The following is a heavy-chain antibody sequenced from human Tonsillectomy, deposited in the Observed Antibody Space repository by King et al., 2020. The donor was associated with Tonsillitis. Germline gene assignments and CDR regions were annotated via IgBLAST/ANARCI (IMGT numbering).Heavy chain of an antibody. J-gene: IGHJ6*03. V-gene: IGHV1-69*01. CDR2: IISSCGTA. Sequence: VQLVQSGAEVKKPGSSVKVSCKASGGSFSSYAISWVRQAPGQGLDWMGGIISSCGTANYAQKFQGRVTITADESTSTAYMELSSLRSEDTAVYYCARAHSSGYWAYNYYMDVWGKGTTVTVSS. CDR1: GGSFSSYA. D-gene: IGHD3-22*01. CDR3: ARAHSSGYWAYNYYMDV.